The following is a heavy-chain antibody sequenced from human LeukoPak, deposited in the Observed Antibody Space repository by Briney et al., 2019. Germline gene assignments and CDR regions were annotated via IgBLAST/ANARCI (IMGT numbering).Heavy chain of an antibody. V-gene: IGHV1-18*01. CDR1: GYTFTSYG. J-gene: IGHJ4*02. D-gene: IGHD5-12*01. CDR3: ARDLPLDRWLRLGGIHYFDY. Sequence: GASVKVSCKASGYTFTSYGISWGRQAPGQGLEWMGWISAYNGNTNYAQKLQGRVTMTTDTSTSTAYMELRSLRSDDTAVYYCARDLPLDRWLRLGGIHYFDYWGQGTLVTVSS. CDR2: ISAYNGNT.